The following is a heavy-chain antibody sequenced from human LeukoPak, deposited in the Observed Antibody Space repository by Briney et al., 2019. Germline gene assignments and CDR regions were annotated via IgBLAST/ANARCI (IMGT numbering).Heavy chain of an antibody. D-gene: IGHD3-22*01. V-gene: IGHV3-23*01. J-gene: IGHJ4*02. CDR3: AKGSSGISTMRFFDY. Sequence: GGSLRLSCAASGFTFYNYAMNWVRQAPGKGLEWISVIKADGGSTYYADSVEGRFTISRDNSKNTLYLQMNSLRAEDTAVYYCAKGSSGISTMRFFDYWGQGTLVTVYS. CDR2: IKADGGST. CDR1: GFTFYNYA.